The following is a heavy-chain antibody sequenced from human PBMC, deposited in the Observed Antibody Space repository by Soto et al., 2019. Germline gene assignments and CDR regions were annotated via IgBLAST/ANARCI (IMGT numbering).Heavy chain of an antibody. V-gene: IGHV3-33*01. CDR2: IGSDGRRA. J-gene: IGHJ4*02. CDR3: ARDDDYGDNGLDY. D-gene: IGHD4-17*01. CDR1: GVTFGRHG. Sequence: QVQLVESGGGVVQPGGSLRLSCAASGVTFGRHGMHWVRQAPGKGLEWVAVIGSDGRRASYADSVKGRFTISRDNGQNTLYLQMHSLRAEETAVYYCARDDDYGDNGLDYWGQGTLVTVSS.